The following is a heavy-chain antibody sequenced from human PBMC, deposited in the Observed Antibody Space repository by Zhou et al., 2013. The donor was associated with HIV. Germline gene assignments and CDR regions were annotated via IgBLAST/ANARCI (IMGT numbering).Heavy chain of an antibody. V-gene: IGHV4-4*09. CDR2: SIPVGGT. D-gene: IGHD4-17*01. CDR3: ARLGPTTVTLSWFDP. CDR1: GGSISSHY. Sequence: QVQLQESGPGLVKPSETLSLTCTVSGGSISSHYWSWIRQPPREGTGVDWVRSIPVGGTNYNPSLRSRVTISVDTSKNQFSLKLSSVTAADTAVYYCARLGPTTVTLSWFDPWGQGTLVTVSS. J-gene: IGHJ5*02.